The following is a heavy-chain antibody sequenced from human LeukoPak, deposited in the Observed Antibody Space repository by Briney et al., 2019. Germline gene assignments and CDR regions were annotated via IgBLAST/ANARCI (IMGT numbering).Heavy chain of an antibody. CDR1: GYTFIDYY. J-gene: IGHJ4*02. V-gene: IGHV1-2*02. D-gene: IGHD3-22*01. Sequence: GASVKVSCKASGYTFIDYYMHWVRQAPGQGLEWMGWINPNSGETDYAQKFQGRVTMTRDTSISTAYMELSRLRSDDTAVYYCARFYDSSGFQKYYFENWGQGTVVTVSS. CDR2: INPNSGET. CDR3: ARFYDSSGFQKYYFEN.